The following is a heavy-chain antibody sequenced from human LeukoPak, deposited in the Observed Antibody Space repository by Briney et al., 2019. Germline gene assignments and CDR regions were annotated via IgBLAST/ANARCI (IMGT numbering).Heavy chain of an antibody. CDR3: ARRFYGGNPGLYMDV. Sequence: GRSLRLSCAASGFTFSSYAMHWVRQAPGKGLEWVAVISYDGSNKYYADSVEGRFTISRDNSKNTLYLQMNSLRAEDTAVYYCARRFYGGNPGLYMDVWGKGTTVTVSS. J-gene: IGHJ6*03. CDR2: ISYDGSNK. CDR1: GFTFSSYA. D-gene: IGHD4-23*01. V-gene: IGHV3-30-3*01.